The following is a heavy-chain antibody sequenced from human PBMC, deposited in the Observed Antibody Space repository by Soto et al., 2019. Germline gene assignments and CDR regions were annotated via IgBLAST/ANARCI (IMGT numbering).Heavy chain of an antibody. V-gene: IGHV4-39*01. CDR1: GDSVTISDYY. CDR2: IHYSGST. D-gene: IGHD3-22*01. CDR3: AAHDSGGYYAEY. J-gene: IGHJ4*02. Sequence: QLQLQESGPGLVKPSETLSLTCTVSGDSVTISDYYWGWIRQPPGQGLEWIGSIHYSGSTYYNPSLKSRVTISGDTSKKQFSLNLTSVTAADAAVYYCAAHDSGGYYAEYWGQGTLVTVSA.